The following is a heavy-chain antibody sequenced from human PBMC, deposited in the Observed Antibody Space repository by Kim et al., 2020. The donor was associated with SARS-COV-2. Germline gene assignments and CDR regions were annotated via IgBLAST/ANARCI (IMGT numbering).Heavy chain of an antibody. CDR3: ASEPIVVVTWGWFDP. J-gene: IGHJ5*02. CDR1: GYTFTSYA. CDR2: INAGNGNT. Sequence: ASVKVSCKASGYTFTSYAMHWVRQAPGQRLEWMGWINAGNGNTKYSQKFQGRVTITRDTSASTAYMELSSLRSEDTAVYYCASEPIVVVTWGWFDPWGQGTLVTVSS. D-gene: IGHD2-21*02. V-gene: IGHV1-3*01.